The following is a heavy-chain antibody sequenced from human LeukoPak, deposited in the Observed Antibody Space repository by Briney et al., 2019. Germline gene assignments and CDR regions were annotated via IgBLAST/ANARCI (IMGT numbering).Heavy chain of an antibody. J-gene: IGHJ6*03. CDR2: ISAYNGNT. D-gene: IGHD6-19*01. V-gene: IGHV1-18*01. CDR3: ARVRHRHNGIAVAGRSYYYYYMDV. Sequence: ASVKVSCKASGYTFTSYDISWVRQAPGQGLEWMGWISAYNGNTNYAQKLQGRVTMTTDTSTSTAYMELRSLRSDDTAVYYCARVRHRHNGIAVAGRSYYYYYMDVWGKGTTVTISS. CDR1: GYTFTSYD.